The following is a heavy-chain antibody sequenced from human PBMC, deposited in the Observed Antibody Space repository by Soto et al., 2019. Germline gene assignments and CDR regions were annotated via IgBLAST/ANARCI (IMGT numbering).Heavy chain of an antibody. CDR3: ARGDCVGGPCYSLAGSFYYYMDV. CDR1: GFTFSNYW. Sequence: EVQLVESGGGLVQPGGSLRLSCAASGFTFSNYWMYWVRQAPGKGLVWVSRINSDGSVSSYADSVKGRLTISRDNVKNTLYLQMGSLRAEDTAVYYCARGDCVGGPCYSLAGSFYYYMDVWGKGTTVTVFS. CDR2: INSDGSVS. V-gene: IGHV3-74*01. D-gene: IGHD2-15*01. J-gene: IGHJ6*03.